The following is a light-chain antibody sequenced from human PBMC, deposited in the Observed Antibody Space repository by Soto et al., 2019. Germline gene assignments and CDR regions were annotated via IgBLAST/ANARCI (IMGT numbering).Light chain of an antibody. V-gene: IGKV1-5*03. J-gene: IGKJ2*01. Sequence: DIQMTQSPSTVSASVGDRVTITCRASQSFSYWLAWYQQKPGKAPELLIYKASNLESGVPSRFSGSGSGTEFTLTISSLQPDDFATYYCQQYDSYSYTFGQGTKLEI. CDR1: QSFSYW. CDR2: KAS. CDR3: QQYDSYSYT.